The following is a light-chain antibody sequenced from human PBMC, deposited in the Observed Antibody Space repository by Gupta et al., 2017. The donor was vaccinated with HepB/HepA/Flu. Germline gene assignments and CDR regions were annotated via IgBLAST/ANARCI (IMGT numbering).Light chain of an antibody. CDR2: KAS. V-gene: IGKV1-5*03. CDR3: QQYTAYSA. J-gene: IGKJ1*01. CDR1: QSISNW. Sequence: DIQMTQSPSTLSASVGDRVTITCRASQSISNWLAWYQQKPGKAPNLLIYKASSLQSGVPSRFSGSGSGTEFTLTISSLQPDECATYYCQQYTAYSAFGQGTKVEIK.